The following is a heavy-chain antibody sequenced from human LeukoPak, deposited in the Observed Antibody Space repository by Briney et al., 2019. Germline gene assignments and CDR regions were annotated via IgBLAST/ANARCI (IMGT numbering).Heavy chain of an antibody. CDR2: RRYDGTGQ. V-gene: IGHV3-30*02. CDR1: GYTFSDYG. CDR3: TKDLSTSHCTTAMCYYFDY. J-gene: IGHJ4*01. D-gene: IGHD2/OR15-2a*01. Sequence: GGSLRLSCAASGYTFSDYGMHWVRQAPGKGLEWAASRRYDGTGQYYADSVKGRFTISRDNSRNTLYLQMNSLRGEDTAIYYCTKDLSTSHCTTAMCYYFDYWGLGTLVTVSS.